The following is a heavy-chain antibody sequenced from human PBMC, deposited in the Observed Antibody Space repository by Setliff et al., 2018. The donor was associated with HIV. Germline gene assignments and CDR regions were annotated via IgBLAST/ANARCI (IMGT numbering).Heavy chain of an antibody. V-gene: IGHV1-69*13. CDR2: IIPIFGST. CDR3: ARDDHYYDMGSILSDWFFDL. Sequence: EASVKVSCKASGGTFSSYAINWVRQAPGQGLEWMGGIIPIFGSTTYAQTFQDRVTITADESKDTVEMELSSLTSEDTAVYYCARDDHYYDMGSILSDWFFDLWDRGTLVTVSS. CDR1: GGTFSSYA. D-gene: IGHD3-22*01. J-gene: IGHJ2*01.